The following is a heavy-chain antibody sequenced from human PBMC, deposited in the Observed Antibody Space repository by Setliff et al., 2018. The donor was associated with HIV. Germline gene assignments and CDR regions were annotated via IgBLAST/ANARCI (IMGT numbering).Heavy chain of an antibody. CDR3: ARGGDYDSSGYYVT. CDR2: IIPILGVP. V-gene: IGHV1-69*02. D-gene: IGHD3-22*01. CDR1: GGPFTSSS. J-gene: IGHJ4*02. Sequence: ASVKVSCKASGGPFTSSSIGWVRQAPGQGLEWMGRIIPILGVPRYAQKFRGRVTITADKSTSTSYMHLSSLRAEDTAVYFCARGGDYDSSGYYVTWGQGSLVTVSS.